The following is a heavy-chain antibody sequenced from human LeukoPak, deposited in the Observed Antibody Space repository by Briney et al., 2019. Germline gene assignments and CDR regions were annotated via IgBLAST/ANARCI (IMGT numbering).Heavy chain of an antibody. CDR3: AREDGSGSYLAY. V-gene: IGHV3-48*02. CDR2: ISSGTT. D-gene: IGHD3-10*01. CDR1: GFTFSSFE. Sequence: PGGSLRLSCAASGFTFSSFEMNWVRQAPGKGLEWVSYISSGTTYYADSVKGRFTISRDNDKNSLYLQMNSLRDEDTAVYYCAREDGSGSYLAYWGQGTLVTVSS. J-gene: IGHJ4*02.